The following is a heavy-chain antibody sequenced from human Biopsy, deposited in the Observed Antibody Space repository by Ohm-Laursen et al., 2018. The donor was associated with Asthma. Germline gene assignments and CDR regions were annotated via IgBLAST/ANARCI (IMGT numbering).Heavy chain of an antibody. Sequence: SLRLSCAASGFVFSQCGMHWVRQGPGKGLEWVALVSSDGHNRYYEDSVKGRFTISRDNSRNRLYLQINRLTVEDSAVYYCARESGQDSGGTGAFDRWGQGIMVAVSS. CDR3: ARESGQDSGGTGAFDR. CDR2: VSSDGHNR. D-gene: IGHD4-23*01. V-gene: IGHV3-30*03. J-gene: IGHJ3*02. CDR1: GFVFSQCG.